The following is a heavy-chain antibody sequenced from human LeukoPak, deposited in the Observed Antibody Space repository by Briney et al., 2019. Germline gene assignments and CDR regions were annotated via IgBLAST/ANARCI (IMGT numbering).Heavy chain of an antibody. V-gene: IGHV1-2*02. CDR1: GYTFTGYY. Sequence: GASVKVPCKASGYTFTGYYMHWVRQAPGQGLEWMGWINPNSGGTNYAQKFQGRVTMTRDTSITTAYLDLNTLTSDDSAMYFCARETAVTTAIHLNHFDLWGQGTLITVSS. CDR3: ARETAVTTAIHLNHFDL. D-gene: IGHD4-17*01. CDR2: INPNSGGT. J-gene: IGHJ4*02.